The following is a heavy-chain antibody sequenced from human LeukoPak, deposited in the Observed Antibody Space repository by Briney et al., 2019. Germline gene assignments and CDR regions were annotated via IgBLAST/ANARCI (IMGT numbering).Heavy chain of an antibody. D-gene: IGHD5-24*01. Sequence: SSETLSLTCTVSGDSIRSYYWSWIRQSPGKGLEWIGYIYYSGSTNYNPSLKSRVTISVDTSKNQFSLKLTSVTAADTAVYYCARVRDGYNSFDYWGQGTLVTVSS. CDR3: ARVRDGYNSFDY. V-gene: IGHV4-59*08. CDR2: IYYSGST. J-gene: IGHJ4*02. CDR1: GDSIRSYY.